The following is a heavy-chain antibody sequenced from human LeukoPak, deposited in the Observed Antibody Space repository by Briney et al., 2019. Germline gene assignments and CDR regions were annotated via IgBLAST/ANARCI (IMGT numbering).Heavy chain of an antibody. CDR2: IIPILGIA. Sequence: GASVKVSCKASGGTFSSYTISWVRQAPGQGLEWMGRIIPILGIANYAQKFQGRVTITADKSTSTAYMELSSLRSEDPAVYYCAGLIAAAGTGWFDPGGQGTLVTVSS. V-gene: IGHV1-69*02. CDR1: GGTFSSYT. D-gene: IGHD6-13*01. J-gene: IGHJ5*02. CDR3: AGLIAAAGTGWFDP.